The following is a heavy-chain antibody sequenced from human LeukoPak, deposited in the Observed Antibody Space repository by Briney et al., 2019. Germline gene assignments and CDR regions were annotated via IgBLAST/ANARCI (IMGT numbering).Heavy chain of an antibody. CDR3: VRVGGDYAFDY. Sequence: ASVKVSCKASGGTFSSYAISWVRQAPGQGLEWMGIINPSGGSTSYAQKFQGRVTMTRDTSTSTVYMELSSLRSEDTAVYYCVRVGGDYAFDYWGQGTLVTVSS. V-gene: IGHV1-46*01. CDR1: GGTFSSYA. CDR2: INPSGGST. D-gene: IGHD4-17*01. J-gene: IGHJ4*02.